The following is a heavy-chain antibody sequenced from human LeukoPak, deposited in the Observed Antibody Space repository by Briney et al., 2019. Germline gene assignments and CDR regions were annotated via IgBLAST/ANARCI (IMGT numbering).Heavy chain of an antibody. CDR2: IKQDGSEK. D-gene: IGHD6-13*01. Sequence: GGSLRLSCAASGVTFSSYWMSWVRQAPGKGLEWVANIKQDGSEKYYVDSVKGRFTISRDNAKNSLYLQMNSLRAEDTAVYYCARITAGPFDYWGQGTLVTVSS. V-gene: IGHV3-7*01. J-gene: IGHJ4*02. CDR1: GVTFSSYW. CDR3: ARITAGPFDY.